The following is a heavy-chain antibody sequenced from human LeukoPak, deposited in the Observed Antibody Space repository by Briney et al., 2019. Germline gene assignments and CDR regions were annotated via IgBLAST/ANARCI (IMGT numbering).Heavy chain of an antibody. D-gene: IGHD3-22*01. CDR3: ARVPYYYDSSGYWVWFDP. J-gene: IGHJ5*02. CDR2: IYYSGST. CDR1: GGSISSSSYY. V-gene: IGHV4-39*07. Sequence: PSETLSLTCTVSGGSISSSSYYWGWIRQPPGKGLEWIGSIYYSGSTYYNPSLKSRVTISVDTSKNQFSLKLSSVTAADTAVYYCARVPYYYDSSGYWVWFDPWGQGTLVTVSS.